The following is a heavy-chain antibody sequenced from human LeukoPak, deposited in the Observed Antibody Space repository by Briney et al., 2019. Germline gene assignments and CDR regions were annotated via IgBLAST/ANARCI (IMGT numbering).Heavy chain of an antibody. CDR2: IYYSGST. CDR1: GGSISSSSYY. J-gene: IGHJ4*02. CDR3: ANKRGRWYGN. D-gene: IGHD6-13*01. Sequence: SETLSLTCTVSGGSISSSSYYWGWIRQPPGRGLEWIGSIYYSGSTYYNPSLKSRVTISVDTSKNQFSLKLSSVTAADTAVYYCANKRGRWYGNWGQGTLVTVSS. V-gene: IGHV4-39*07.